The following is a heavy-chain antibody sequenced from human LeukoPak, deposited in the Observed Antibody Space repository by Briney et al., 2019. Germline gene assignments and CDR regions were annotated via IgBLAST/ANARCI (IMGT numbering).Heavy chain of an antibody. CDR1: GGSISSGDYY. V-gene: IGHV4-30-4*08. J-gene: IGHJ4*02. Sequence: SQTLSLTCTVSGGSISSGDYYWSWIRQPPGTGLEWIGYIDYSGSTYYNPSLKSRVTISLDTSKNQFSLRLTSVTAADTAVYYCARHGAEWLAYFDYWGQGTLVTVSS. CDR2: IDYSGST. CDR3: ARHGAEWLAYFDY. D-gene: IGHD6-19*01.